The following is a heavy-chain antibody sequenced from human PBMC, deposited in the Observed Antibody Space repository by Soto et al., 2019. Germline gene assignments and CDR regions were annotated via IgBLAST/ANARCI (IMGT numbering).Heavy chain of an antibody. CDR3: AAGEPIHY. CDR2: IWYDGSNK. Sequence: GGSLRLSCAASGFNFINYGMHWVRQAPGKGLEWVAIIWYDGSNKYYADSVKGRFTISRDNSKNTVYLQMNSLRAEDTAMYYCAAGEPIHYRGQGTLVTVS. J-gene: IGHJ4*02. CDR1: GFNFINYG. V-gene: IGHV3-33*01. D-gene: IGHD3-10*01.